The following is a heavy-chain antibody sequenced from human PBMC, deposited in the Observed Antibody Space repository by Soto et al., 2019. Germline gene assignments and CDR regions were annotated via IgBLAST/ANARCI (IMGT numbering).Heavy chain of an antibody. V-gene: IGHV3-23*01. J-gene: IGHJ4*02. CDR1: GFTFSNYA. CDR2: IRGSGGSK. CDR3: AKDQGSSWYEIDY. Sequence: EVQLLESGGGLVQPGGSLRLSCAASGFTFSNYAVTWVRQAPGKGLEWVSTIRGSGGSKYYADSVKGRFTISRDNSKNTLYMQMNSLRAEDTAVYYCAKDQGSSWYEIDYWGQGNLVTVSS. D-gene: IGHD6-13*01.